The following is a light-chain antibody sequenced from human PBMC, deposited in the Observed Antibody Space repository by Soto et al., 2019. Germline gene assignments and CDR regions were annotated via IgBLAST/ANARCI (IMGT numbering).Light chain of an antibody. Sequence: VMTQSPATLSVSPGERATLSCRASQSINNNLAWYQQKPGQAPMLLIYSASTRATAIPARFSGSASGTEFTLTISSLQSEDFAVYYCQQYNEWPLTFGGGTKVETK. CDR2: SAS. CDR1: QSINNN. V-gene: IGKV3-15*01. CDR3: QQYNEWPLT. J-gene: IGKJ4*01.